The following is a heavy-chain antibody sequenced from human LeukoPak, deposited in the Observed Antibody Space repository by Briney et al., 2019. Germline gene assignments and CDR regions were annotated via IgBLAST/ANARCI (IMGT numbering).Heavy chain of an antibody. J-gene: IGHJ4*02. Sequence: PSQTLSLTCTVSGGSISSGSYYWSWIRQPAGKGLEWIGRIYTSGSTNYNPSLKSRVTISVDTSKQQFSLKVSSVTAADTAVYYCARSQYSGSCYSVGYWGQGTLVTVSS. CDR3: ARSQYSGSCYSVGY. CDR2: IYTSGST. CDR1: GGSISSGSYY. V-gene: IGHV4-61*02. D-gene: IGHD1-26*01.